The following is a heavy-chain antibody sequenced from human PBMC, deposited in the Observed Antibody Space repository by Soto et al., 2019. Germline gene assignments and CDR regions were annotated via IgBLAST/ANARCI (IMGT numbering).Heavy chain of an antibody. CDR2: IIPILGIA. CDR1: GGTFSSYT. Sequence: SVKVSCKASGGTFSSYTISWVRQAPGQGLEWMGRIIPILGIANYAQKFQGRVTITADKSTSTAYMELSSLRSEDTAVYYCASLAAHSRPDDYWGQGTLVTVSS. J-gene: IGHJ4*02. V-gene: IGHV1-69*02. CDR3: ASLAAHSRPDDY. D-gene: IGHD6-6*01.